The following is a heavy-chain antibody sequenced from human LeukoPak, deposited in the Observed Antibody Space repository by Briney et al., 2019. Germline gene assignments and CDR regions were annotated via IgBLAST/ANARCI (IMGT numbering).Heavy chain of an antibody. V-gene: IGHV3-21*01. CDR2: ISSSSSYI. J-gene: IGHJ4*02. D-gene: IGHD5-12*01. CDR1: GFTFSSYS. Sequence: GGSLRLSCAASGFTFSSYSMNWVRQAPGKGLEWVSSISSSSSYIYYADSVKGRFTISRDNAKNSLYLQMNSLRAEDTAVYYCARDGGMVATRLFDYWGQGTLVTVSS. CDR3: ARDGGMVATRLFDY.